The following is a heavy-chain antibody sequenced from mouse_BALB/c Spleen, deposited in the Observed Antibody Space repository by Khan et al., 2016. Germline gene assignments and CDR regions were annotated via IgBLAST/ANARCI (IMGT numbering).Heavy chain of an antibody. Sequence: VKLLESGGGLVQPGGSLKLSCAASGFDFSRYWMTWVRQAPGKGLEWIGEINPDSSTINYTPSLKDKFIISRDNAKNTLFLQMSKVRSEDTVLYYCARRRFDGYFDVWGAGTTVTVSS. CDR2: INPDSSTI. V-gene: IGHV4-1*02. CDR1: GFDFSRYW. D-gene: IGHD1-1*01. CDR3: ARRRFDGYFDV. J-gene: IGHJ1*01.